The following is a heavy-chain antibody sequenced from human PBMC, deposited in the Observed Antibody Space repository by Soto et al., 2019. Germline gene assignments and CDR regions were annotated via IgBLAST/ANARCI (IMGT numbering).Heavy chain of an antibody. CDR1: GFTFSSYA. Sequence: QPGGSLRLSCAASGFTFSSYAMSWVRQAPGKGLEWVSGISDSGGSTYYADSVKGRFTISRDNSKNTLYLQMHSRRADDTAVYFCAIGRHKTSGSNTRFDPWGRGTLVTVSS. D-gene: IGHD3-22*01. CDR3: AIGRHKTSGSNTRFDP. CDR2: ISDSGGST. J-gene: IGHJ5*02. V-gene: IGHV3-23*01.